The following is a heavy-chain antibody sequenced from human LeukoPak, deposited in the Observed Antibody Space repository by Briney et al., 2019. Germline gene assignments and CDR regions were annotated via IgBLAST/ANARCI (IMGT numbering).Heavy chain of an antibody. CDR3: ARKREGPTTGIDY. CDR2: IYYSGST. J-gene: IGHJ4*02. D-gene: IGHD1-26*01. CDR1: GGSISSSSYY. V-gene: IGHV4-39*07. Sequence: SETLSLTCTVSGGSISSSSYYWGWIRQPPGKGLEWIGSIYYSGSTYYNPSLKSRVTISVDTSKNQFSLKLSSVTAADTAVYYCARKREGPTTGIDYWGQGTLVTVSS.